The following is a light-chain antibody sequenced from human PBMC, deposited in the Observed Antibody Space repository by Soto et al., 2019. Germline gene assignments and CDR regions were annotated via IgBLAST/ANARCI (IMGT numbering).Light chain of an antibody. CDR2: DVS. Sequence: QSALTQPRSVSGSPGQSVTISCTGTSSDVGAYNCVSWYQQHPGKAPKLMIYDVSKRPSGVPDRFSGSKSGNTASLTISGLQAEDEADYYCCSYAGSYTHVVFGGGTNVTVL. CDR3: CSYAGSYTHVV. CDR1: SSDVGAYNC. J-gene: IGLJ2*01. V-gene: IGLV2-11*01.